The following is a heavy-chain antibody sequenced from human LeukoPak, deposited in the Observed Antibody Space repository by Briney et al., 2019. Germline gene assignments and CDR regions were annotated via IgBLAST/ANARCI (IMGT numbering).Heavy chain of an antibody. J-gene: IGHJ6*02. CDR3: ARDPNYYGSANSALDV. Sequence: GGSLRLSCAASGFTVSSNDMSWVRQAPGKGLEWVSVIYSGGSTFYADSVKGRFTISRDNSKNTLYLQMNSLRAEDTAVYYCARDPNYYGSANSALDVWGQGTTVTVSS. CDR2: IYSGGST. CDR1: GFTVSSND. D-gene: IGHD3-10*01. V-gene: IGHV3-53*01.